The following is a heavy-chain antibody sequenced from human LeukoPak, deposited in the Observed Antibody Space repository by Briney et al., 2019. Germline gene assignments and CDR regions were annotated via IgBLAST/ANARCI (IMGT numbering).Heavy chain of an antibody. CDR3: AKDGTSYYDILTGGAFDP. J-gene: IGHJ5*02. V-gene: IGHV3-30*02. D-gene: IGHD3-9*01. Sequence: GGSLRLSCAASGFTFSSYGMHWVRQAPGKGLEWVAFIRYDGSNKYYADSVKGRFTISRDNSKNTLYLQMNSLRAEDAAVYYCAKDGTSYYDILTGGAFDPWGQGTLVTVSP. CDR1: GFTFSSYG. CDR2: IRYDGSNK.